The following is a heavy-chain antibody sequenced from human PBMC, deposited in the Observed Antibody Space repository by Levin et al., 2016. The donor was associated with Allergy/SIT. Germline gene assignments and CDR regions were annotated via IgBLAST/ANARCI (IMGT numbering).Heavy chain of an antibody. CDR2: INPNSGGT. J-gene: IGHJ6*02. CDR1: GYTFTGYY. CDR3: ARDLIVRHYYYYGMDV. Sequence: ASVKVSCKASGYTFTGYYMHWVRQAPGQGLEWMGWINPNSGGTNYAQKFQGRVTMTRDTSISTAYMELSRLRSDDTAVYYCARDLIVRHYYYYGMDVWGQGTTVTVSS. V-gene: IGHV1-2*02. D-gene: IGHD2-15*01.